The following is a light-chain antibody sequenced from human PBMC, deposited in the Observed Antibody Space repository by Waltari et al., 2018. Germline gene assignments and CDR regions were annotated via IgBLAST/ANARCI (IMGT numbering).Light chain of an antibody. CDR2: WAS. CDR3: QQYFSSPYT. J-gene: IGKJ2*01. V-gene: IGKV4-1*01. Sequence: DIVMTQSPDSLAVSLGERATINCKSTQTLLYTSNNKNYLTWYQQNSGQPPKFLIFWASTRESGVAERFNGSGSGTDFTLTITRLQPEDVAVYFCQQYFSSPYTFGQGTKLEIK. CDR1: QTLLYTSNNKNY.